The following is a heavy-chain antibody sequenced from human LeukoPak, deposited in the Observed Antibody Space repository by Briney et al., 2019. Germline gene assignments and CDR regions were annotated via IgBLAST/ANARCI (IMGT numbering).Heavy chain of an antibody. V-gene: IGHV4-59*01. CDR1: GGSISSYY. D-gene: IGHD4-17*01. J-gene: IGHJ6*02. Sequence: SETLSLTCTVSGGSISSYYWSWIRQPPGRGLEWIGYIYYSGSTNYNPSLKSRVTISVGTSKNQFSLKLSSVTAADTAVYYCASTLYGDPSNYYYYGMDVWGQGTTVTVSS. CDR2: IYYSGST. CDR3: ASTLYGDPSNYYYYGMDV.